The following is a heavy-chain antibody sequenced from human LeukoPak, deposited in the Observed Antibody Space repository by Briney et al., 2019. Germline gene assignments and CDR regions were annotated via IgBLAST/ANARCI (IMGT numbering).Heavy chain of an antibody. D-gene: IGHD3-9*01. Sequence: SETLSLTCTVSGYSISSGYYWGWIRQPPGKGLEWIGSIYHSGSTYYNPSLKSRVTISVDTSKNQFSLKLSSVTAADTAVYYCARRSYDILTGYYYFDYWGQGTLVTVSS. CDR3: ARRSYDILTGYYYFDY. CDR1: GYSISSGYY. CDR2: IYHSGST. V-gene: IGHV4-38-2*02. J-gene: IGHJ4*02.